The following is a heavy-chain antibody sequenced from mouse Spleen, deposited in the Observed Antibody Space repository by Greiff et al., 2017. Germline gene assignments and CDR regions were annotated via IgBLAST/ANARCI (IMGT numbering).Heavy chain of an antibody. CDR3: ARRNSAMDY. Sequence: QVQLQQPGAELVKPGASVKLSCKASGYTFTSYWMHWVKQRPGQGLEWIGEINPSNGRTNYNEKFKSKATLTVDKSSSTAYMQLSSLTSEDSAVYYCARRNSAMDYWGQGTSVTVSS. D-gene: IGHD5-1-1*01. CDR1: GYTFTSYW. V-gene: IGHV1S81*02. J-gene: IGHJ4*01. CDR2: INPSNGRT.